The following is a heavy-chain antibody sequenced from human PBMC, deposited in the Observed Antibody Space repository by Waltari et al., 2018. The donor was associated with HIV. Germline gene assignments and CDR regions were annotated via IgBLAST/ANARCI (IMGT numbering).Heavy chain of an antibody. Sequence: QVHLRESGPALVKPWETLSLPCPVPNDPINTAKYPLAWVRQSPGKGPEWIASIYHLGVAYYSPSFRSRVIVSVDKPKNEFYLKLKSVTASDSGVFFCVRQDKGGKREELLASWGHGIRVTVSS. D-gene: IGHD1-7*01. V-gene: IGHV4-39*01. CDR2: IYHLGVA. CDR3: VRQDKGGKREELLAS. J-gene: IGHJ5*01. CDR1: NDPINTAKYP.